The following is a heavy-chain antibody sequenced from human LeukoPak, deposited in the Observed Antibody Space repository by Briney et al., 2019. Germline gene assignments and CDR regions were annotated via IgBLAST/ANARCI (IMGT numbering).Heavy chain of an antibody. CDR2: IYYSGST. Sequence: SETLSLTCTVSGGSISSYYWSWIRQPPGKGLEWIGYIYYSGSTNYNPSLKSRVTISVDTSKNQFSLKLSSVTAADTAVYYCARDVAVAGTYYYYYYMDVWGKGTTVTVSS. J-gene: IGHJ6*03. CDR3: ARDVAVAGTYYYYYYMDV. CDR1: GGSISSYY. D-gene: IGHD6-19*01. V-gene: IGHV4-59*01.